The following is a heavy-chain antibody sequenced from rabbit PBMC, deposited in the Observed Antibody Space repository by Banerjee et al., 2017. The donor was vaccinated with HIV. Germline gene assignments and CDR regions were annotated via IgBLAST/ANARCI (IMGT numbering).Heavy chain of an antibody. CDR3: ARRDNGVGGAMEL. J-gene: IGHJ4*01. Sequence: QSLEESGGDLVKPGASLTLTCTASGSDISTYWMSWVRQAPGKGLEWIACIRTDSSGSTHYASWAKGRFTISKTSSTTVTLQMTSLTAADTATYFCARRDNGVGGAMELWGQGTLVTVS. D-gene: IGHD3-1*01. CDR1: GSDISTYW. CDR2: IRTDSSGST. V-gene: IGHV1S40*01.